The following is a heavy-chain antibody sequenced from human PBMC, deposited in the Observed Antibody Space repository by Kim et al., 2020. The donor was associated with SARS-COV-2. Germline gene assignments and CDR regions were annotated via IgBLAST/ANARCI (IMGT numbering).Heavy chain of an antibody. J-gene: IGHJ3*02. CDR3: TRVPGTPLAFWDAFDI. D-gene: IGHD1-1*01. CDR2: IRSKANTYAT. Sequence: GGSLRLSCAASGFTFSDSAIHWVRQASGKGLEWVGRIRSKANTYATAYAASVKGRFTISRDASKNTAYLQMNSLKTEDTAVYFCTRVPGTPLAFWDAFDIWGQGNMVTVSS. V-gene: IGHV3-73*01. CDR1: GFTFSDSA.